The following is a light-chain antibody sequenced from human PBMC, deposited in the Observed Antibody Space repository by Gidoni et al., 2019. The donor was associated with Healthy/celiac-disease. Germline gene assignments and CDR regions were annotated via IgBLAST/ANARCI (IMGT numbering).Light chain of an antibody. Sequence: ELVLTQSPATLSLSPGERATLSSRASQSVSSYLAWYQQKPGQAPRLLIYDASNKATGIPARFSGSGSGTDFTLTISSLEPEDFAVYYCQQRSNWPTFGQGTRLEIK. CDR1: QSVSSY. J-gene: IGKJ5*01. CDR3: QQRSNWPT. CDR2: DAS. V-gene: IGKV3-11*01.